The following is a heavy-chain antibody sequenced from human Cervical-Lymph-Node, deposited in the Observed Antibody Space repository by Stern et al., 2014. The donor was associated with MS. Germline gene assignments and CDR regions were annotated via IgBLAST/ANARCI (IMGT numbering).Heavy chain of an antibody. Sequence: VQLVESGTEVKKPGASGLVSCKASGYTFTTYGITWVRQAPGQGLEWMGWISADSGNTKYAQKFQDRVTMTRDTTTGTAYMEVRSLRSEDTDVYYCARDKMHAFDYWGQGTQVTVPS. J-gene: IGHJ4*02. V-gene: IGHV1-18*01. CDR1: GYTFTTYG. CDR3: ARDKMHAFDY. CDR2: ISADSGNT. D-gene: IGHD2-8*01.